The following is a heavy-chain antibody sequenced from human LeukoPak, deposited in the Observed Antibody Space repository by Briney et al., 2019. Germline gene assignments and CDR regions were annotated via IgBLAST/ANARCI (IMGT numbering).Heavy chain of an antibody. CDR3: ARERYFDWLPTVDDAFDI. D-gene: IGHD3-9*01. J-gene: IGHJ3*02. CDR1: GYTFTSYG. V-gene: IGHV1-18*01. CDR2: ISAYNGNT. Sequence: ASVKVSCKASGYTFTSYGISWVRQAPGQGLEWMGWISAYNGNTNYAQKLQGRVTMTTDTSTGTAYMELRSLRSDDTAVYYCARERYFDWLPTVDDAFDIWGQGTMVTVSS.